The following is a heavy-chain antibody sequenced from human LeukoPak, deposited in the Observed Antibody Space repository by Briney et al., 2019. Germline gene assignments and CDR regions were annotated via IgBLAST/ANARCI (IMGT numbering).Heavy chain of an antibody. Sequence: PGGSLRLSCAASGFTFTSYGMSWVRQAAGKGVEGVSFIARGGVTTSYAECVKGRFTISRENPRKRVYMEMNRQREEDTALYYCAIMHGYYDGSGYWVQWGQGALVTVSS. CDR3: AIMHGYYDGSGYWVQ. CDR1: GFTFTSYG. CDR2: IARGGVTT. D-gene: IGHD3-22*01. V-gene: IGHV3-23*01. J-gene: IGHJ4*02.